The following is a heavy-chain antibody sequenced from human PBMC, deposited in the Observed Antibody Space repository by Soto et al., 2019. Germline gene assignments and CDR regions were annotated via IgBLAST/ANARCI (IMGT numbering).Heavy chain of an antibody. CDR1: GGTFSSYA. CDR3: ARDKGGYSSHFVY. D-gene: IGHD2-2*03. J-gene: IGHJ4*02. V-gene: IGHV1-69*01. CDR2: IMPVFGSG. Sequence: QVHLVPSGAEVKKPGSSVKVSCKAIGGTFSSYAFSWVRQAPGQGLEWMGGIMPVFGSGNYAQKFQGRVNITADESTSSVYLELSSLRSEDTAVYYCARDKGGYSSHFVYWGQGTLVTVSS.